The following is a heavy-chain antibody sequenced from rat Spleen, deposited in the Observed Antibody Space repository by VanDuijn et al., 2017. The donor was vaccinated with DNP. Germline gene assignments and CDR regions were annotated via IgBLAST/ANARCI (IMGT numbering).Heavy chain of an antibody. D-gene: IGHD1-3*01. J-gene: IGHJ3*01. V-gene: IGHV5S13*01. CDR1: GFSFNKYG. CDR2: IHTGGSTT. CDR3: SSLWTLAY. Sequence: EVQLVESGGGLVQPGKSLKLSCAASGFSFNKYGMAWVRQTPTKGLEWVASIHTGGSTTYYPDTVKGRFMISKDDARNTGYLQMNNLRSEDTAMYYCSSLWTLAYWGQGTLVTVSS.